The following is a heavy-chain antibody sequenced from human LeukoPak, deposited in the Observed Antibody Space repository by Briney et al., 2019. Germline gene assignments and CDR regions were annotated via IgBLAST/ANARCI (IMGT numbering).Heavy chain of an antibody. V-gene: IGHV1-8*01. CDR2: MNPNSGNT. Sequence: ASVKVSCKASGYTFTSYDINWVRQATGQGLEWMGWMNPNSGNTGYAQKFQGRVTMTRNTSISTAYMELSSLRSEGTAVYYCARSRLLRSGNWFDPWGQGTLVTVSS. J-gene: IGHJ5*02. CDR3: ARSRLLRSGNWFDP. CDR1: GYTFTSYD. D-gene: IGHD2/OR15-2a*01.